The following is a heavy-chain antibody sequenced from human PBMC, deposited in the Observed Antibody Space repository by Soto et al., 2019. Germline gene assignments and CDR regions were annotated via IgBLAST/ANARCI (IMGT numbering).Heavy chain of an antibody. CDR1: GGTFSSYA. Sequence: QVQLVQSGAEVKKPGSSVKVSCKASGGTFSSYAISWVRQAPGQGLEWMGGIIPIFGTANYAQKFQGRVTITADESTSTAYRGLSSRKSEERAVYYCAGQSRDGSIYEWGRGTLSTVPS. CDR3: AGQSRDGSIYE. CDR2: IIPIFGTA. V-gene: IGHV1-69*01. J-gene: IGHJ4*02. D-gene: IGHD3-3*01.